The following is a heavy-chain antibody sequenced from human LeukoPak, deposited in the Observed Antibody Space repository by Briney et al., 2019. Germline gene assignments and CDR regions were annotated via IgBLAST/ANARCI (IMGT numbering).Heavy chain of an antibody. CDR1: GFTFSHYA. CDR2: ISSSSGYI. CDR3: ARGRITAAGTETSYPDY. J-gene: IGHJ4*02. D-gene: IGHD6-13*01. Sequence: GGSLRLPCAASGFTFSHYAMDWVRQAPGKGLEWASSISSSSGYIYYADSVKGRFTVSRDSAKNSLYLQMNSLGAADTAVYYCARGRITAAGTETSYPDYWGQGTLVTVSS. V-gene: IGHV3-21*06.